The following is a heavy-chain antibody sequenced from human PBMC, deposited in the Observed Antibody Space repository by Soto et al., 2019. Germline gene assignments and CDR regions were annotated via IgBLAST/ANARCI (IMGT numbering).Heavy chain of an antibody. J-gene: IGHJ4*02. D-gene: IGHD2-2*01. V-gene: IGHV1-8*01. Sequence: GASVKVSCKASGYPFPSSDINWVRQATGQGLEWMGWMNPNSGNTGYAQKFQGRVTMTRNTSINTAYMELSSLRSEDTAVYYCAKQGTLHWSGTSCPSYFDSWGEGTLVTVSS. CDR3: AKQGTLHWSGTSCPSYFDS. CDR2: MNPNSGNT. CDR1: GYPFPSSD.